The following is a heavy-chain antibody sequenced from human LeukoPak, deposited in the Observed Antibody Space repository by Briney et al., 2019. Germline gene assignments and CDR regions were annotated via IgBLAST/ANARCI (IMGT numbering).Heavy chain of an antibody. CDR3: ANDGRGSYTFDY. CDR1: GGSFSGYY. D-gene: IGHD1-26*01. J-gene: IGHJ4*02. Sequence: RTSETLSLTCAVYGGSFSGYYWSWVRQAPGKGLEWVSSISGSGVSIYYADSVKGRFTISRDNSKNTLYLQIHSLRAEDTAVYYCANDGRGSYTFDYWGQGTLVTVSS. CDR2: ISGSGVSI. V-gene: IGHV3-23*01.